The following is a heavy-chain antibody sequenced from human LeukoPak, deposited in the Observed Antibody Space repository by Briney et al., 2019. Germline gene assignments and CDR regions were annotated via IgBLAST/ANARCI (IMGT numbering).Heavy chain of an antibody. CDR3: ASKRGDGESSGICQWLAPFDY. CDR2: ISYSGST. CDR1: GGSISSYY. D-gene: IGHD6-19*01. V-gene: IGHV4-59*01. J-gene: IGHJ4*02. Sequence: PSETLSLTCTVSGGSISSYYWSWIRRPPGKGLEWIGYISYSGSTNYNPSLKSRVTISLDTSKNHFSLTLSSVTAADTAVYYCASKRGDGESSGICQWLAPFDYWGQGILVTVSS.